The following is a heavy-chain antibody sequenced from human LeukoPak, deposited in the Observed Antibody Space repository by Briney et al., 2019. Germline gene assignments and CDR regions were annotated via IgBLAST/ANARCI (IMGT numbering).Heavy chain of an antibody. CDR3: ARATSADKEDY. CDR1: GFSFSDYW. J-gene: IGHJ4*02. V-gene: IGHV3-7*01. D-gene: IGHD3-3*01. CDR2: IRNDGSDK. Sequence: GGSLRLSCAASGFSFSDYWMSWVRQAPGKGLEWVATIRNDGSDKYYVNSVKGRFTISRDNTKNSLSLEINSLRAEDTALYYCARATSADKEDYWGQGTLVTVSS.